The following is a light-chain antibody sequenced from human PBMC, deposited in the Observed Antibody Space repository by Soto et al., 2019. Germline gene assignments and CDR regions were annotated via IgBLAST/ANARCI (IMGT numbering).Light chain of an antibody. Sequence: QSALTQSPSASGSPGQSVTISCTGTSSDVGGYNYVSWYQQHPGKAPKLMIYEVSKRPSGVPDRFSGSKSGNTASLTVSGLQAEDEADYYCSSYAGSRGWVFGGGTKLTVL. CDR3: SSYAGSRGWV. J-gene: IGLJ3*02. V-gene: IGLV2-8*01. CDR1: SSDVGGYNY. CDR2: EVS.